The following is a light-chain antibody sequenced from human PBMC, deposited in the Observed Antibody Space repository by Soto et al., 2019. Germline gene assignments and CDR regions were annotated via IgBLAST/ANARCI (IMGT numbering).Light chain of an antibody. J-gene: IGKJ4*01. CDR2: DAS. CDR1: QTIATY. Sequence: DIQMTQSPSSLPASTRDRVTITCRARQTIATYLNWYQQKPGQAPKLLMCDASTVETGVPSRFSGSGSGTDFTLIISNLQPEDFATYYCQQSYSTPLTFGGGTKVEIK. V-gene: IGKV1-39*01. CDR3: QQSYSTPLT.